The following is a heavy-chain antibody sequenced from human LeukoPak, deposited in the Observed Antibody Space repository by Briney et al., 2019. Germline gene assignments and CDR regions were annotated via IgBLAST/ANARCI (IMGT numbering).Heavy chain of an antibody. CDR3: AREGGDSGWKGSFDY. D-gene: IGHD6-19*01. Sequence: GASVKVSCKASGYTFTSYAMHWVRQAPGQRLEWMGWINAGNGNTKYSQKFQGRVTITRDTSASTAYMELSSLRSEDTAVYYCAREGGDSGWKGSFDYWGQGTLVTVSS. CDR1: GYTFTSYA. J-gene: IGHJ4*02. V-gene: IGHV1-3*01. CDR2: INAGNGNT.